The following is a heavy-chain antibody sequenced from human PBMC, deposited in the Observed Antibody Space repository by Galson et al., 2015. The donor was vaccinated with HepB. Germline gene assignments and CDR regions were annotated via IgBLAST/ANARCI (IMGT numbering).Heavy chain of an antibody. CDR1: GFTFSSYA. CDR2: ISYDGSNK. Sequence: SLRLSCAASGFTFSSYAMHWVRQAPGKGLEWVAVISYDGSNKYYADSVKGRFTISGDNSKNTLYLQMNSLRAEDTAVYYCARVVGATQFDYWGQGTLVTGPS. J-gene: IGHJ4*02. CDR3: ARVVGATQFDY. D-gene: IGHD1-26*01. V-gene: IGHV3-30-3*01.